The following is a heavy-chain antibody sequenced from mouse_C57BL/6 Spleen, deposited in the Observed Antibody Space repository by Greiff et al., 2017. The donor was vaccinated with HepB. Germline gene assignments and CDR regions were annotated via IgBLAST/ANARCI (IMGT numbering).Heavy chain of an antibody. D-gene: IGHD2-4*01. CDR1: GYTFTSYW. CDR3: ARSVLYYDYDSYWYFDV. J-gene: IGHJ1*03. Sequence: VQLQQSGTELVKPGASVKLSCKASGYTFTSYWMHWVKQRPGQGLEWIGNINPSNGGTNYNEKFKSKATLTVDKSSSTAYMQLSSLTSEDSAVYYCARSVLYYDYDSYWYFDVWGTGTTVTVSS. CDR2: INPSNGGT. V-gene: IGHV1-53*01.